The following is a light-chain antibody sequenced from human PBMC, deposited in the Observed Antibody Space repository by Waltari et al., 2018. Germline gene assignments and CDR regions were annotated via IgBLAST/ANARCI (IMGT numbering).Light chain of an antibody. V-gene: IGKV1-27*01. CDR2: GAF. CDR3: QRYDSVPRT. J-gene: IGKJ1*01. Sequence: QMTQSPSSLSASVGDRVTITCRASQGIDNFLAWYQQKPGKAPRLLISGAFTLQSGAPSRFSGSMSGTDFTLTISDLQPDDVATYYCQRYDSVPRTFGQGTKVEI. CDR1: QGIDNF.